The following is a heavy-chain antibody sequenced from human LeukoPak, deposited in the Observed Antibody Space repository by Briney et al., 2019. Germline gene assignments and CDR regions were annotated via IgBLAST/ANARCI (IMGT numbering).Heavy chain of an antibody. Sequence: GRYLILSCAASGFTFSSYGMHWVRQAPGKGLEWVAVIWYDGSNKYYADSVKGRFTIFRDNSKNTLYLQMNSLRAEDTAVYYCARDSLGGYCSGGSCYLDYWGQGTLVTVSS. CDR2: IWYDGSNK. J-gene: IGHJ4*02. D-gene: IGHD2-15*01. V-gene: IGHV3-33*01. CDR3: ARDSLGGYCSGGSCYLDY. CDR1: GFTFSSYG.